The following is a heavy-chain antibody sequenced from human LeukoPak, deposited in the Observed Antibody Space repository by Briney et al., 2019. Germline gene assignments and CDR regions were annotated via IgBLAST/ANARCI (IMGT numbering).Heavy chain of an antibody. D-gene: IGHD3-9*01. V-gene: IGHV3-21*05. CDR1: GFTFSSYE. J-gene: IGHJ6*02. CDR2: ISSSSSYI. Sequence: PGGSLRLSCAASGFTFSSYEMNWVRQAPGKGLEWVSYISSSSSYIYYADSVKGRLTISRDNAKNSLYLQMNSLRAEDTAVYYCARNGGLGTYYDILTGYYYYYGMDVWGQGTTVTVSS. CDR3: ARNGGLGTYYDILTGYYYYYGMDV.